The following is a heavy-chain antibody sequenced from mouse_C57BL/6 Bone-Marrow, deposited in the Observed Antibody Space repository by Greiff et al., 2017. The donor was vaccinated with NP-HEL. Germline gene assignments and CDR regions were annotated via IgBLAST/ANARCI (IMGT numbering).Heavy chain of an antibody. CDR2: INPSSGYT. Sequence: VQLQQSGAELAKPGASVKLSCKASGYTFTSYWMHWVKQRPGQGLEWIGNINPSSGYTKYNQKFKDKATLTADKSSSTAYMQLSSLTYEDSAVYYCARGGTTVGGYFDVWGTGTTVPVSS. V-gene: IGHV1-7*01. CDR3: ARGGTTVGGYFDV. D-gene: IGHD1-1*01. CDR1: GYTFTSYW. J-gene: IGHJ1*03.